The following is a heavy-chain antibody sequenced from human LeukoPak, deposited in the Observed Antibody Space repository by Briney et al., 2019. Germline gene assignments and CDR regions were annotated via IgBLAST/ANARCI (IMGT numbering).Heavy chain of an antibody. CDR2: IYSGGST. CDR1: GSTVSSNY. J-gene: IGHJ6*02. Sequence: GGSLRLSCAASGSTVSSNYISWVRQAPGKGLEWVSVIYSGGSTYYADSVKGRFTISRGNSKNTLYLQMNSLRAEDTAVYYCARDLNWNDAGGMDVWGQGTTVTVSS. CDR3: ARDLNWNDAGGMDV. V-gene: IGHV3-66*01. D-gene: IGHD1-1*01.